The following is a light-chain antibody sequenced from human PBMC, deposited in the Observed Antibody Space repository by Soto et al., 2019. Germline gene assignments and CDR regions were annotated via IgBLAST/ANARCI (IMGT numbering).Light chain of an antibody. V-gene: IGKV3-20*01. J-gene: IGKJ3*01. CDR3: QQYGSSPFT. CDR2: GAS. Sequence: EIVLTQSPGTLSLSPGERATLSCRARQSVTARYLAWYQQRRGQAPTLLIYGASVRAPGIPDRFSGGGSGKDFTLTISRMEPEDFAVYYCQQYGSSPFTFGPGTKVDIK. CDR1: QSVTARY.